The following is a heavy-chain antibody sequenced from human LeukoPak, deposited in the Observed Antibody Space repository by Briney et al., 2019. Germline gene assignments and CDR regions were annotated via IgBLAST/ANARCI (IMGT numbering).Heavy chain of an antibody. CDR2: INAGNGNT. Sequence: ASVKVSCKASGYTFTSYAMHWVRQAPGQRLEWMGWINAGNGNTKYSQKFQGRVTITRDTSASTAYMELSSLRSEDTAVYYCAREGVMAGDTHDAFDIWGQGTMVTVSS. J-gene: IGHJ3*02. D-gene: IGHD6-19*01. CDR1: GYTFTSYA. CDR3: AREGVMAGDTHDAFDI. V-gene: IGHV1-3*01.